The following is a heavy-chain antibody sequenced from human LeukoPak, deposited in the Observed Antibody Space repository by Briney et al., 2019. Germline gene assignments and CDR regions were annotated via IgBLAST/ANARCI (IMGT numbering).Heavy chain of an antibody. V-gene: IGHV3-43D*03. D-gene: IGHD3-9*01. J-gene: IGHJ3*02. Sequence: QPGGSLRLSCAASGFTFDDYAMHWVRQAPGKGLEWVSLISWDGGSTYYADSVKGRFTISRDNSKNSLYLQMNSLRAEDTALYYCAKDIDILTGYAFDIWGQGTMVTVSS. CDR3: AKDIDILTGYAFDI. CDR1: GFTFDDYA. CDR2: ISWDGGST.